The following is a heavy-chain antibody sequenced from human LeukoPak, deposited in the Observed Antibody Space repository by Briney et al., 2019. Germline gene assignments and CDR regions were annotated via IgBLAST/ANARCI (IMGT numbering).Heavy chain of an antibody. CDR1: GFTFSSYA. J-gene: IGHJ4*02. D-gene: IGHD3-10*01. CDR2: ISGSGGST. CDR3: AHPGRFGGAPHY. V-gene: IGHV3-23*01. Sequence: GGSLRLSCAASGFTFSSYAMSWVRQAPGKGLEWVSAISGSGGSTYYADSVKGRFTISRDNSKNTLYLQMNSLRAEDTAVYYCAHPGRFGGAPHYWGQGTLVTVSS.